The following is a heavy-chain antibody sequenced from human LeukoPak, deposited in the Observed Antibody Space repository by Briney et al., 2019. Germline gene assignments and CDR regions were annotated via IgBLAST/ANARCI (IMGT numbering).Heavy chain of an antibody. CDR1: GGTFSSYA. CDR3: ARAWGSSSENYYYYMDV. Sequence: ASVKVSCKASGGTFSSYAISWVRQAPGQGLEWMGGIIPIFGTATYAQKFQGRVTITADKSTSTAYMELSSLRSEDTAVYYCARAWGSSSENYYYYMDVWGKGTTVTVSS. J-gene: IGHJ6*03. D-gene: IGHD6-6*01. CDR2: IIPIFGTA. V-gene: IGHV1-69*06.